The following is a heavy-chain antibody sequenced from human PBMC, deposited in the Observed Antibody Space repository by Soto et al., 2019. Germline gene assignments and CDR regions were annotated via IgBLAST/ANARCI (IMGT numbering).Heavy chain of an antibody. V-gene: IGHV1-69*13. J-gene: IGHJ4*02. D-gene: IGHD1-7*01. CDR2: IIPIFGTA. CDR3: ARGGTTAPPPNMYFDY. CDR1: GGTFSSYA. Sequence: SVKVSCKASGGTFSSYAISWVRQAPGQGLEWMGGIIPIFGTANYAQKFQGRVTITADESTSTAYMELSSLRSEDTAVYYCARGGTTAPPPNMYFDYWGQGTLVTVSS.